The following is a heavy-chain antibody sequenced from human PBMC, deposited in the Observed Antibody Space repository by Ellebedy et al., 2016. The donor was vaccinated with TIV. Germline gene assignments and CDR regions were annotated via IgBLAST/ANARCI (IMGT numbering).Heavy chain of an antibody. J-gene: IGHJ6*02. CDR2: TSYDDSVQ. Sequence: PGGSLRLSCAASGFGFPKHGMHWVRQAPGKGLEWVSLTSYDDSVQYYADSVKGRFTISRDNSKNTLYLQMNRLRPDDTALYFCARGRYLSRHSLDVWGQGTTVTVSS. CDR1: GFGFPKHG. D-gene: IGHD2-21*01. V-gene: IGHV3-30*19. CDR3: ARGRYLSRHSLDV.